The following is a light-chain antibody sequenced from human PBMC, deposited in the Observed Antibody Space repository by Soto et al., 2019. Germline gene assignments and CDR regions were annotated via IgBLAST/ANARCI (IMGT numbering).Light chain of an antibody. CDR3: QQRSNWPLT. V-gene: IGKV3-11*01. CDR1: QSVSSY. CDR2: DAS. Sequence: EVVLTQSPAALSLSAGERATLSCRASQSVSSYLAWYQQKPGQAPRLLIYDASNRATGFPARFSGSGSGTDFTLTISSLEPEHFAVYYCQQRSNWPLTFGGGTKVDIK. J-gene: IGKJ4*01.